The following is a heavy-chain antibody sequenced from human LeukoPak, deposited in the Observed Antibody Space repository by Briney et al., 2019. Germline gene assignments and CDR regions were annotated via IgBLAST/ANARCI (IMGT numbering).Heavy chain of an antibody. CDR1: GGSFSGYY. J-gene: IGHJ6*04. D-gene: IGHD1-14*01. Sequence: SETLSLTCAVYGGSFSGYYWSWIRQPPGKGLEWIGEINHSGSTNYNPSLKSRVTISVDTSKNQFSLKLSFVTAADTAVYYCARARNRYYYYGMDVWGKGTTVTVSS. CDR2: INHSGST. CDR3: ARARNRYYYYGMDV. V-gene: IGHV4-34*01.